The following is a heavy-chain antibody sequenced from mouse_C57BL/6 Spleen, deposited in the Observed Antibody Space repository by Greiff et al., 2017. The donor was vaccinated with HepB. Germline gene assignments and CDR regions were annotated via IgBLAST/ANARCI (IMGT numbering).Heavy chain of an antibody. J-gene: IGHJ2*01. CDR3: ARADYDYDGGY. CDR2: ISDGGSYT. CDR1: GFTFSSYA. Sequence: EVMLVESGGGLVKPGGSLKLSCAASGFTFSSYAMSWVRQTPEKRLEWVATISDGGSYTYYPDTVKGRFTISSDNAKHNLYLQMSHLKSEDTAMYYCARADYDYDGGYWGQVTTLTVSS. V-gene: IGHV5-4*03. D-gene: IGHD2-4*01.